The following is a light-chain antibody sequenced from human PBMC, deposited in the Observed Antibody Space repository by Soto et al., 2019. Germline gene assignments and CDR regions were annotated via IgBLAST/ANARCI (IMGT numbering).Light chain of an antibody. Sequence: EIVLTQSPGTLSLSPGERATLSCRASQTVNSIYLAWYQQKPGQAPRLIIYGTSNRATGVPDRFSGSGSGTDFTLTISRLEPEDFAVYYCQQYDTSPRTFCQGTKVEIK. J-gene: IGKJ1*01. CDR1: QTVNSIY. CDR2: GTS. CDR3: QQYDTSPRT. V-gene: IGKV3-20*01.